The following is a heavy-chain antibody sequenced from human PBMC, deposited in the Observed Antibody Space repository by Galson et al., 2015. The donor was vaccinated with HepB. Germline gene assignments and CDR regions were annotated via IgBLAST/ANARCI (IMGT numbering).Heavy chain of an antibody. J-gene: IGHJ4*02. V-gene: IGHV3-48*01. CDR3: ARENYFDY. Sequence: SLRLSCAASGFTFSSYSMNWVRQAPGKGLEWASYISSSSSTIYYADSVKGRFTISRDNAKNSLFLQMDSLRVEDTAVYFCARENYFDYWGQGTLVTVS. CDR2: ISSSSSTI. CDR1: GFTFSSYS.